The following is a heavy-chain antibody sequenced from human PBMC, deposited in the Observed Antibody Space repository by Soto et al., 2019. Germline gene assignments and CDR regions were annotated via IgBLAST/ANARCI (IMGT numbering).Heavy chain of an antibody. J-gene: IGHJ5*02. CDR2: IYYSGST. Sequence: SETLSLTCTVSGGSISSYYWSWIRQPPGKGLEWIGYIYYSGSTNYNPSLKSRVTISVDTSKNQFSLKLSSVTAADTAVYYCARQGADCSSTSCYGNWFDPWGQGTLVTVSS. D-gene: IGHD2-2*01. CDR1: GGSISSYY. V-gene: IGHV4-59*08. CDR3: ARQGADCSSTSCYGNWFDP.